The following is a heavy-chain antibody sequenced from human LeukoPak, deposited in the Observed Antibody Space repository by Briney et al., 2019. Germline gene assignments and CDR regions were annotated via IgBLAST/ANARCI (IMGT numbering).Heavy chain of an antibody. CDR3: ARDRGTIKRGAFDI. CDR1: GDSISDSKYF. D-gene: IGHD2-8*01. Sequence: SETLSLTCTVFGDSISDSKYFWGWIRQPPGKGLEWIGNFYSGGSTYYNPSLKSRVAISEDTSGKQFSLRLGSVTAADTAVYFCARDRGTIKRGAFDIWGQGTMVTVSS. CDR2: FYSGGST. J-gene: IGHJ3*02. V-gene: IGHV4-39*07.